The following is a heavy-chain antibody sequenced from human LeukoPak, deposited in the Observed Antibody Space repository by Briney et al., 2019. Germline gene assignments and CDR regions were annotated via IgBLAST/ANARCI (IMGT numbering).Heavy chain of an antibody. D-gene: IGHD2-15*01. CDR3: AKRYCTGGSCCPDY. V-gene: IGHV3-23*01. Sequence: GGSLRLSCVASGFTFSNYAMSWVRQAPGKGPEWVSAISDDGGATYHADSVKGRFTISRDNSKNTLYLQMNSLRAEDTAVYYCAKRYCTGGSCCPDYWGQGTLVTVSS. CDR1: GFTFSNYA. CDR2: ISDDGGAT. J-gene: IGHJ4*02.